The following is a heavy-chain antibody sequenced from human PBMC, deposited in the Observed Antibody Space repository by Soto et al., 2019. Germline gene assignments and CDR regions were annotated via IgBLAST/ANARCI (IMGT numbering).Heavy chain of an antibody. Sequence: XESLKISWQSSGNRFINYWIGLVRQMPGKGLEWMAIINPGDSETRYSPAFQGQVTISADKSITTTYLQWDSLKASDTAMYYCERPDNNYVASWGQGALVTVSS. J-gene: IGHJ4*02. D-gene: IGHD4-4*01. CDR1: GNRFINYW. V-gene: IGHV5-51*01. CDR2: INPGDSET. CDR3: ERPDNNYVAS.